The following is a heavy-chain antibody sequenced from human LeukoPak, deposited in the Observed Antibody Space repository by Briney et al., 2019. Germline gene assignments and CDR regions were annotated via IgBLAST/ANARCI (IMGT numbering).Heavy chain of an antibody. J-gene: IGHJ5*02. V-gene: IGHV4-39*07. CDR2: INHSGST. CDR1: GGSISSSSYY. CDR3: ARGDNNWFDP. D-gene: IGHD3-9*01. Sequence: SETLSLTCTVSGGSISSSSYYWGWIRQPPGKGLEWIGEINHSGSTNYNPSLKSRVTISVDTSKNQFSLKLSSVTAADTAVYYCARGDNNWFDPWGQGTLVTVSS.